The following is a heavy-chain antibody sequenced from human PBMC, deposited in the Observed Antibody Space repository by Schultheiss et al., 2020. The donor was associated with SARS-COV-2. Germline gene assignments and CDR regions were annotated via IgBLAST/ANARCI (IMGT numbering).Heavy chain of an antibody. CDR2: MNPNSGNT. V-gene: IGHV1-8*02. CDR3: ARDRGSSWYHYRFDY. CDR1: GYTFTSYA. Sequence: ASVKVSCKASGYTFTSYAMHWVRQAPGQGLEWMGWMNPNSGNTGYAQKFQGRVTMTRNTSISTAYMELRSLRSDDTAVYYCARDRGSSWYHYRFDYWGQGTLVTVSS. D-gene: IGHD6-13*01. J-gene: IGHJ4*02.